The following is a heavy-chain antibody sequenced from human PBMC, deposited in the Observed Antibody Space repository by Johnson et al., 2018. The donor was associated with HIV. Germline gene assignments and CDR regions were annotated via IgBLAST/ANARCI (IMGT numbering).Heavy chain of an antibody. CDR2: ISYDGSNK. CDR3: ARDQGSGWPTNAFDI. Sequence: QVQLVESGGGLVKPGGSLRLSCAASGFTFSNAWMSWVRQAPGKGLEWVAVISYDGSNKYYADSVKGRFTISRDNSKNTLYLQMNSLRAEDTAVYYCARDQGSGWPTNAFDIWGRGTRVTVSS. CDR1: GFTFSNAW. D-gene: IGHD6-19*01. J-gene: IGHJ3*02. V-gene: IGHV3-30-3*01.